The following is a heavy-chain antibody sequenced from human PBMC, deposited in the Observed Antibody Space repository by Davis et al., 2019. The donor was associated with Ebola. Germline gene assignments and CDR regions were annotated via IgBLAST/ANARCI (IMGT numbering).Heavy chain of an antibody. CDR1: GGSISSSSYY. V-gene: IGHV4-39*07. D-gene: IGHD3-3*01. Sequence: PSETLSLTCTVSGGSISSSSYYWGWIRQPPGKGLEWIGTIYYTGSTFYNPSLTSRVTISLDTSKDQFSLRLTSVTAAETAVYYCALIQSGVFDFWSSYYMRTNANKWFDPWGQGTLVTVSP. CDR3: ALIQSGVFDFWSSYYMRTNANKWFDP. CDR2: IYYTGST. J-gene: IGHJ5*02.